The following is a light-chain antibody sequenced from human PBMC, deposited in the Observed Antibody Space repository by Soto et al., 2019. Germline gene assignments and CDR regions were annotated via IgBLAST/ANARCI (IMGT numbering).Light chain of an antibody. J-gene: IGKJ3*01. V-gene: IGKV2-28*01. CDR2: LGS. CDR3: MQALQTPRT. CDR1: RSLLHSNGYNY. Sequence: DIVMTQSPLSLPVTPGEPASISCRSSRSLLHSNGYNYLDWYLQKPGQSPQLLIYLGSNRASGVPDRFSGSGSGTDFTLKISRVEAEDVGVYYCMQALQTPRTFGPGTKVDIK.